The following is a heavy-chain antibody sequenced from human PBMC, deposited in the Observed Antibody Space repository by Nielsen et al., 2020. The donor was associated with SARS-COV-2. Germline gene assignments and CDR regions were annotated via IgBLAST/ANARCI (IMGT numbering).Heavy chain of an antibody. CDR3: ARETEDYRSSWFDF. CDR2: VSYDGTTK. V-gene: IGHV3-30*04. Sequence: GGSLRLSCAASGFTFNPYALHWVRQAPGKGLEWVAIVSYDGTTKYNADSVKGRFTISRDNSKNTLYLQMNSLRAADTAVYYCARETEDYRSSWFDFWGQGTLVTVSS. CDR1: GFTFNPYA. D-gene: IGHD6-13*01. J-gene: IGHJ5*01.